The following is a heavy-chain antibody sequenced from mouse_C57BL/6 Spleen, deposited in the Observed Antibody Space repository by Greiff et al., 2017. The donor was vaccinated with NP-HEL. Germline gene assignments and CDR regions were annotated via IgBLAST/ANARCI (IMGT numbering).Heavy chain of an antibody. CDR1: GFTFSDYG. CDR2: ISSGSSTI. V-gene: IGHV5-17*01. Sequence: EVKLVESGGGLVKPGGSLKLSCAASGFTFSDYGMHWVRQAPEKGLEWVAYISSGSSTIYSADTVKGRFTISRDNAKNTLFLQMTSLRSEDTAMYYCARFYSNYPLAYWGQGTLVTVSA. CDR3: ARFYSNYPLAY. J-gene: IGHJ3*01. D-gene: IGHD2-5*01.